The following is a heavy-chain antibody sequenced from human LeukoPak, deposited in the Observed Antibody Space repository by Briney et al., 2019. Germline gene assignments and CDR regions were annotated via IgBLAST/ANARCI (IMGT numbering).Heavy chain of an antibody. CDR2: IYSGGST. CDR1: GFTVSSNY. CDR3: AREPIAAAGTLGDY. D-gene: IGHD6-13*01. V-gene: IGHV3-53*01. J-gene: IGHJ4*02. Sequence: GGSLRLSCAAPGFTVSSNYMSWVRQAPGEGLEWVSVIYSGGSTYYADSVKGRFTISRDNSKNTLYLQMSSLRAEDTAVYYCAREPIAAAGTLGDYCGQGTLVTVSS.